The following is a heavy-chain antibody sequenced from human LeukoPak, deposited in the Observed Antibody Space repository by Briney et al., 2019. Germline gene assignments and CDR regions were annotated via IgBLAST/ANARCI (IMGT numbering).Heavy chain of an antibody. CDR1: GYSISSGYY. J-gene: IGHJ6*03. Sequence: SETLSLTCTVSGYSISSGYYWGWIRHPPGKGLGWIGSIYHSGSTYYNPSLKSLLTISVDPSKNQFSMTLTSVTAADTAVYNCARTPLATTEYYYYYYMAVWGKGTTVTVSS. D-gene: IGHD5-24*01. CDR3: ARTPLATTEYYYYYYMAV. V-gene: IGHV4-38-2*02. CDR2: IYHSGST.